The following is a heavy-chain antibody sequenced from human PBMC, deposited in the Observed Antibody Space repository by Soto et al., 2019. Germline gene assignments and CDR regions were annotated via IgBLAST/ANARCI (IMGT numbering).Heavy chain of an antibody. J-gene: IGHJ4*02. Sequence: QVQLVESGGGVVQPGRSLRLSCAASGFTFSSYGMHWVRQAPGKGLEWVAVIWYDGSNKYYADSVKGRFTISRDNSKNTLYLHMNSLRAEDTAVYYCARDSGGYDFWSGYYTYYFDYWGQGTLVTVSS. CDR1: GFTFSSYG. CDR3: ARDSGGYDFWSGYYTYYFDY. D-gene: IGHD3-3*01. CDR2: IWYDGSNK. V-gene: IGHV3-33*01.